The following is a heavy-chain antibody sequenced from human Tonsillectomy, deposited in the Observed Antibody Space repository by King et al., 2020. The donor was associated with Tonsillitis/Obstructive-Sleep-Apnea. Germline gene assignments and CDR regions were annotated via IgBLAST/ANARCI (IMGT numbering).Heavy chain of an antibody. CDR1: GYTFTAYY. V-gene: IGHV1-2*04. CDR2: INPNTGGT. Sequence: VQLVESGAEVKKPGASVKVSCRASGYTFTAYYIHWVRQAPGQGLEWMGWINPNTGGTNYAQNFHDWVTLTRDTSISTAYMELTRLRSDDTAVYYCARALTTHFDYWGQGSLVTVSS. D-gene: IGHD4-11*01. CDR3: ARALTTHFDY. J-gene: IGHJ4*02.